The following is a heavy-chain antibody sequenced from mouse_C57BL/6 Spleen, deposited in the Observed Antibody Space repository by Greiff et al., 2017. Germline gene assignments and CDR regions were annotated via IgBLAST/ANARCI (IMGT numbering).Heavy chain of an antibody. Sequence: EVKLMESGAELVRPGASVKLSCTASGFNIKDDYMHWVKQRPEQGLEWIGWIDPENGDTEYASKFQGKATITADTSSNTAYLQLSSLTSEDTAVYYCTRGMVTKYYFDYWGQGTTLTVSS. J-gene: IGHJ2*01. V-gene: IGHV14-4*01. CDR3: TRGMVTKYYFDY. D-gene: IGHD2-2*01. CDR1: GFNIKDDY. CDR2: IDPENGDT.